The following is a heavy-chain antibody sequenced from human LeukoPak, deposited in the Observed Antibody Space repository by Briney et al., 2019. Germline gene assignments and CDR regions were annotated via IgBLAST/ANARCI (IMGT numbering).Heavy chain of an antibody. CDR1: GYTFTSYG. CDR2: ISAYNGNT. Sequence: ASVKVSCKASGYTFTSYGISWVRQAPGQGLEWMGWISAYNGNTNYAQKLQGRVTMTTDTSTSTAYMELRSLRFDDTAVYYCARDAVDIVVVPAAHHDAFDIWGQGTMVTVSS. V-gene: IGHV1-18*04. CDR3: ARDAVDIVVVPAAHHDAFDI. J-gene: IGHJ3*02. D-gene: IGHD2-2*01.